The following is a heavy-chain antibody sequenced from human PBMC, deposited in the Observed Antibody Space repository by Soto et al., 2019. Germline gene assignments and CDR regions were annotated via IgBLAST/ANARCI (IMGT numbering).Heavy chain of an antibody. Sequence: EDPNLTCAGSGGTFSGYCFDWVRQLPGKGLEWMGEVNHGGTSNYNPSLKSRAIISVDTSKNQFSLKLTSVTAEDTALYFFASSSFLRSGVLFHGLDVWGQGTTVT. V-gene: IGHV4-34*01. D-gene: IGHD3-10*01. CDR1: GGTFSGYC. CDR2: VNHGGTS. CDR3: ASSSFLRSGVLFHGLDV. J-gene: IGHJ6*02.